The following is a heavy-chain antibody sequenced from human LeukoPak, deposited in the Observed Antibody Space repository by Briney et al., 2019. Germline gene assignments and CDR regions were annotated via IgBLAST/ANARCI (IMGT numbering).Heavy chain of an antibody. V-gene: IGHV3-7*04. Sequence: PGGSLRLSCAASGFTFSSYWMSWVRQAPGKGLEWVANIKLDGSETNYGDSVKGRFTISRDNAKNSLFLQMNSLRAEDTAVYYCARGYSYVFYWGQGTLVSVSP. D-gene: IGHD5-18*01. CDR3: ARGYSYVFY. CDR2: IKLDGSET. J-gene: IGHJ4*02. CDR1: GFTFSSYW.